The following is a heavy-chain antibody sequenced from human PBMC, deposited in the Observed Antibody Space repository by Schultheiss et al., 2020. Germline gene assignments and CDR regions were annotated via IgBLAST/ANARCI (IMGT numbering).Heavy chain of an antibody. J-gene: IGHJ3*02. Sequence: SATLSLTCAVYGGSFSGYYWSWIRQPPGKGLEWIGEINHSGSTNYNPSLKSRVTISVDTSKNQFSLKLSSVTAADTAVYYCARLRGSYFGRVAGMDAFDIWGQGTMVTVSS. CDR3: ARLRGSYFGRVAGMDAFDI. D-gene: IGHD3-10*01. CDR2: INHSGST. CDR1: GGSFSGYY. V-gene: IGHV4-34*01.